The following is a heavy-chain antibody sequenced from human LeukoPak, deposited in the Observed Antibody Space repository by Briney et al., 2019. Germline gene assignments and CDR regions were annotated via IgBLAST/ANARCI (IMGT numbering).Heavy chain of an antibody. CDR2: ISGSGGST. Sequence: GGSLRLSCAASGFTFSSYAMSWVRQAPGKGLEWVSAISGSGGSTYYADSVKGRFTISRDNSKNALYLQMNSLRAEDTAVYYCAVTAAGITIFGVVINRFDYWGQGTLVTVSS. CDR1: GFTFSSYA. J-gene: IGHJ4*02. V-gene: IGHV3-23*01. CDR3: AVTAAGITIFGVVINRFDY. D-gene: IGHD3-3*01.